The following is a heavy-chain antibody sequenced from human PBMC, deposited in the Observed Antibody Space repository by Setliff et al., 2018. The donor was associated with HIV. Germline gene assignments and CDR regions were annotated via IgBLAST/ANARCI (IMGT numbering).Heavy chain of an antibody. CDR2: IRSKAYGGTP. V-gene: IGHV3-49*04. Sequence: GGSLRLSCTTSGFIFGDYAMTWVRQAPGKGLECVGFIRSKAYGGTPEYAASVKDRFTISRDDSKSIAYLQMDSLKTEDTAVYYCTRHGPAPSGTYWDYSDYWGQGTLVTVSS. CDR1: GFIFGDYA. D-gene: IGHD1-26*01. CDR3: TRHGPAPSGTYWDYSDY. J-gene: IGHJ4*02.